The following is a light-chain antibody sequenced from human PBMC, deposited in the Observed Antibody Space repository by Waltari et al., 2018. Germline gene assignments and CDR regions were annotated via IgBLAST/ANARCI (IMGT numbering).Light chain of an antibody. J-gene: IGLJ1*01. CDR1: SSDVGRYEY. V-gene: IGLV2-14*03. Sequence: QSALTQPASVSGSPGQSITISCTGTSSDVGRYEYVSWYQQYPGKAPRLIIFEVSDRPSGVSERFSGSKSDNTASLTISGLQAEDEADYYCSSYTSSSTLVFGAGTKVTVL. CDR2: EVS. CDR3: SSYTSSSTLV.